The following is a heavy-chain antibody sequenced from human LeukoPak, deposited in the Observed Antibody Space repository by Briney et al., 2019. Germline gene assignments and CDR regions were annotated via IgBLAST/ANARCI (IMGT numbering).Heavy chain of an antibody. D-gene: IGHD3-22*01. V-gene: IGHV4-34*01. CDR3: ASRTYYYDSSGSPFDY. CDR2: VNHSGST. CDR1: GGSISSYY. Sequence: SETLSLTCTVSGGSISSYYWSWIRQPPGKGLEWIGEVNHSGSTNYNPSLKSRATISVDTSKSQFSLKLSSVTAADTAVYYCASRTYYYDSSGSPFDYWGQGTLVTVSS. J-gene: IGHJ4*02.